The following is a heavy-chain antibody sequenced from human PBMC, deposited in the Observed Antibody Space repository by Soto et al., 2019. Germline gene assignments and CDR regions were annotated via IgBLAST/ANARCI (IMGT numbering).Heavy chain of an antibody. V-gene: IGHV4-39*01. D-gene: IGHD4-17*01. CDR2: IYYSGST. CDR1: GGSISSSSYY. J-gene: IGHJ4*02. CDR3: ARANYGGYIDY. Sequence: SETLSLTCTVSGGSISSSSYYWGWIRQPPGKGLEWIGSIYYSGSTYYNPSLKSRVTISVDTSKNQFSLKLSSVTAAYTSVYYCARANYGGYIDYWGQGTLVTVSS.